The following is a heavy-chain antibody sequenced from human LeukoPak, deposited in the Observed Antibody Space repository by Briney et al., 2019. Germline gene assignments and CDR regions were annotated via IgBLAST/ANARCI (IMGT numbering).Heavy chain of an antibody. D-gene: IGHD6-19*01. CDR2: MNPNSGNT. Sequence: ASVKVSCKASGYTFTSYDINWVRQATGQGLEWMGWMNPNSGNTGYAQKFQGRVTMTRNTSISTAYMELSSLRSEDTAVYYCASGGGRGWYSSGSNWFDPWGQGTLVTVSS. V-gene: IGHV1-8*01. CDR3: ASGGGRGWYSSGSNWFDP. J-gene: IGHJ5*02. CDR1: GYTFTSYD.